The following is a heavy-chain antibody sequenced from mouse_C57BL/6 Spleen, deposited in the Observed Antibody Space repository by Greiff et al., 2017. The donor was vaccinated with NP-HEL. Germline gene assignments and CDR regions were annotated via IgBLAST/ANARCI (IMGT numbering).Heavy chain of an antibody. J-gene: IGHJ2*01. V-gene: IGHV1-55*01. Sequence: VQLQQSGAELVKPGASVKMSCKASGYTFTSYWITWVKQRPGQGLEWIGDIYPGSGSTNYNEKFKSKATLTVDTSSSTAYMQLSSLTSEDSAVYYCARWDYGSSYGGFDYWGQGTTLTVSS. CDR3: ARWDYGSSYGGFDY. CDR2: IYPGSGST. D-gene: IGHD1-1*01. CDR1: GYTFTSYW.